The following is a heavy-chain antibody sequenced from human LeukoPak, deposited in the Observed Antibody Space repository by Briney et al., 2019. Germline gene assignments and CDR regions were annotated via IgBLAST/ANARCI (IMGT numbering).Heavy chain of an antibody. J-gene: IGHJ4*02. Sequence: SETLSLTCTVSGYSVSSGYYWGWIRQPPGKGLEWIGSIYHSGSTYYNPSLKSRVTISVDTSKNQFSLKLSSVTAADTAVYYCARDRPGAISLDYWGQGILVTVSS. D-gene: IGHD6-25*01. CDR2: IYHSGST. V-gene: IGHV4-38-2*02. CDR3: ARDRPGAISLDY. CDR1: GYSVSSGYY.